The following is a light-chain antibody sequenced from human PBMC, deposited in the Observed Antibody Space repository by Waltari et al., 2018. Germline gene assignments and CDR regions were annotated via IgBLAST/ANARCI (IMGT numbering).Light chain of an antibody. J-gene: IGKJ1*01. Sequence: VLTQSPGTLSLSPGERDTLSCRASQSISKYLVWYKQRSGHAPRLLIYAASTRATGIPDRFSGIRFGTDFTLPISILELEDCAMYYCQNHERLPATFGQGTKVEIK. CDR1: QSISKY. CDR2: AAS. CDR3: QNHERLPAT. V-gene: IGKV3-20*01.